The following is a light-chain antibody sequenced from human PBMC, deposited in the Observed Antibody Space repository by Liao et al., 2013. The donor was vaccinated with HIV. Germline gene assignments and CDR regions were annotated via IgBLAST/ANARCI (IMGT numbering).Light chain of an antibody. V-gene: IGLV3-1*01. Sequence: SYELTQPPSVSVSPGQTASITCSGDKLGDEYASWYQQKPGQSPVLVIYQDTRRPSGIPERFSGSNSGNTATLTISGTQAMDEADYYCQSADSTGTYPYVFGTGTKVTVL. J-gene: IGLJ1*01. CDR1: KLGDEY. CDR3: QSADSTGTYPYV. CDR2: QDT.